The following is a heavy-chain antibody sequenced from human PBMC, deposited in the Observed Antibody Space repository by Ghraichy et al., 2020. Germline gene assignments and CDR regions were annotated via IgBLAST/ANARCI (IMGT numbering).Heavy chain of an antibody. J-gene: IGHJ4*02. D-gene: IGHD2-2*01. V-gene: IGHV4-59*01. Sequence: SETLSLTCTVSGGSISSYYWSWIRQPPGKGLEWIGYIYPSGSTNYNPSLKSRVTISVDTSKDQFSLKLRSVTAADTAVYYCARYYCTSITCSHFDYWGQGALVTVSS. CDR1: GGSISSYY. CDR2: IYPSGST. CDR3: ARYYCTSITCSHFDY.